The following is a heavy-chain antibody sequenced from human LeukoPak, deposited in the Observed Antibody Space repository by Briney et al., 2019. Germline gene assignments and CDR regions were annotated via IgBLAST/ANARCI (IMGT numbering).Heavy chain of an antibody. Sequence: PSETLSLTCTVSGGSISSSSYYWGWIRQPPGKGLEWIGTINYSGSTYYNPSLKSRVTISVDTSKNHFSLKLSSVTAADTAVYYCARLVAVAGVFDYWGQGTLVTVSS. V-gene: IGHV4-39*02. CDR2: INYSGST. CDR1: GGSISSSSYY. D-gene: IGHD6-19*01. J-gene: IGHJ4*02. CDR3: ARLVAVAGVFDY.